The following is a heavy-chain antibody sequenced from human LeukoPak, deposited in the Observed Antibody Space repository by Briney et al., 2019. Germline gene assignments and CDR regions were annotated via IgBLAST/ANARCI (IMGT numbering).Heavy chain of an antibody. Sequence: PGRSLRLSCAASGFTLSNYWMIWVRQAPGKGLEWVANIKQDGSEIYYVDSVKGRFTISRDNAKNSLYLQMNSLRAEDTAIYYCVRGNPFGGYWGQGTLVTVSS. CDR1: GFTLSNYW. CDR2: IKQDGSEI. CDR3: VRGNPFGGY. V-gene: IGHV3-7*03. J-gene: IGHJ4*02. D-gene: IGHD2-15*01.